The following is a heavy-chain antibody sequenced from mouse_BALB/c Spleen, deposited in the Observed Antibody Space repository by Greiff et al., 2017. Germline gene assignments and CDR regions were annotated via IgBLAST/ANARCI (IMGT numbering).Heavy chain of an antibody. CDR3: TRGGNYEEYYAMDY. J-gene: IGHJ4*01. Sequence: VQLQQSGTVLARPGASVKMSCKASGYSFTSYWMHWVKQRPGQGLEWIGAIYPGNSDTSYNQKFKGKAKLTAVTSASTAYMELSSLTNEDSAVYYCTRGGNYEEYYAMDYWGQGTSVTVSS. D-gene: IGHD2-1*01. CDR2: IYPGNSDT. V-gene: IGHV1-5*01. CDR1: GYSFTSYW.